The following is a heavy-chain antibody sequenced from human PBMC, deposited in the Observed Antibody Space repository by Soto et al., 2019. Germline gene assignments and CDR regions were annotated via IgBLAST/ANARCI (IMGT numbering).Heavy chain of an antibody. CDR1: GFTFSSYA. V-gene: IGHV3-23*01. Sequence: GGSLRLSCTASGFTFSSYAMSWVRQAPGKGLEWVSAISGSGGSTYYADSVKGRFTISRDNSKNTLYLQMNSLRAEDTAVYYCAKAGYCSGGSCYGTFDYWGQGTLVTVSS. J-gene: IGHJ4*02. CDR3: AKAGYCSGGSCYGTFDY. D-gene: IGHD2-15*01. CDR2: ISGSGGST.